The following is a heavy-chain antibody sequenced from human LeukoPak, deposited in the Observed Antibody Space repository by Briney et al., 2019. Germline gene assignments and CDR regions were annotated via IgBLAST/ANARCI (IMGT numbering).Heavy chain of an antibody. D-gene: IGHD6-19*01. J-gene: IGHJ4*02. V-gene: IGHV4-39*01. Sequence: SETLSLTCTVSGGSISSSSYYWGWIRQPPGKGLEWIGSIYYSGSTYYNPSLKSRVTISVDTSKNQFSLKLSSVTAADTAVYYCARALRAVAGNFDYWGQGTLVTVSS. CDR2: IYYSGST. CDR3: ARALRAVAGNFDY. CDR1: GGSISSSSYY.